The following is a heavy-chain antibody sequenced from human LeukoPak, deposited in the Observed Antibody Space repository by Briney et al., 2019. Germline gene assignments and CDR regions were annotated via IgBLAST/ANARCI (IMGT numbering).Heavy chain of an antibody. J-gene: IGHJ4*02. CDR3: ARALVRFRFDY. CDR2: ISSGGGST. CDR1: GFTFSSYA. D-gene: IGHD3-3*01. Sequence: GGSLRLSCAASGFTFSSYAMNWVRQAPGKGLEWLSYISSGGGSTYYADSVRGRFTISRDNAKYSLYLQMNSLRAEDTAVYYCARALVRFRFDYWGQGTLVTVSS. V-gene: IGHV3-48*03.